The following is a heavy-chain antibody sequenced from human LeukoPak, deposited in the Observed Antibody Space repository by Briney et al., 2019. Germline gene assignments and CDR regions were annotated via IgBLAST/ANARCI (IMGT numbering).Heavy chain of an antibody. J-gene: IGHJ6*02. V-gene: IGHV3-7*01. CDR3: ARTTDIPYYYYGMDV. CDR1: GFTFSSHA. CDR2: IKQDGSEK. D-gene: IGHD3-9*01. Sequence: GGSLRLSCAASGFTFSSHAMNWVRQAPGKGLEWVANIKQDGSEKYYVDSVKGRFTISRDNAKNSLYLQMNSLRAEDTAVYYCARTTDIPYYYYGMDVWGQGTTVTVSS.